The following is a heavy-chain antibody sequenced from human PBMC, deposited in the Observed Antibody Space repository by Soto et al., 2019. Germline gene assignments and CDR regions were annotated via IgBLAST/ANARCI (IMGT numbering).Heavy chain of an antibody. CDR2: IFPSDSDT. V-gene: IGHV5-51*01. J-gene: IGHJ5*02. D-gene: IGHD3-22*01. Sequence: GESLKISCRTSGYRFTSDCIAWVLQMPGKGLEWMGIIFPSDSDTRYSPSFQGQVTISADRSTSTVFLQWASLKASDTAVYFCARKDKSGYFNWFDPWGQGTLVTVSS. CDR1: GYRFTSDC. CDR3: ARKDKSGYFNWFDP.